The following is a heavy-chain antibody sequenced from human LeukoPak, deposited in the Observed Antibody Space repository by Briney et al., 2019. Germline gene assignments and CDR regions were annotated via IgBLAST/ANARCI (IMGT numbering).Heavy chain of an antibody. Sequence: SETLSLTCTVSGGSPSSSSYYWGWVRQPPGTGLEWTGSIYYSGGTYYNPSLKSRVTISVDTSKNQFSLKLSSVTAADTAVYYCARLFAVTTYYYFDYWGQGTLVTVSS. CDR2: IYYSGGT. J-gene: IGHJ4*02. D-gene: IGHD4-17*01. V-gene: IGHV4-39*01. CDR1: GGSPSSSSYY. CDR3: ARLFAVTTYYYFDY.